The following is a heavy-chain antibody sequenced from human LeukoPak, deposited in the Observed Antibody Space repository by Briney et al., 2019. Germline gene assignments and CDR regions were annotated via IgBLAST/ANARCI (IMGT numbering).Heavy chain of an antibody. D-gene: IGHD3-10*01. CDR3: AREGESRPKGVWYFDL. Sequence: SETLSLTCTVSGGSISSYYWSWIRQPPGKGLEWIGYIYYSGSTNYNPSLKSQVTISVDTSKNQFSLKLSSVTAADTAVYYCAREGESRPKGVWYFDLWGRGTLVTVSS. CDR1: GGSISSYY. V-gene: IGHV4-59*01. J-gene: IGHJ2*01. CDR2: IYYSGST.